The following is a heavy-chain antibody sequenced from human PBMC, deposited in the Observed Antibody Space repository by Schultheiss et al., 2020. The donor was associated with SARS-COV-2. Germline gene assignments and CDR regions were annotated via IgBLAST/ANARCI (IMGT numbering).Heavy chain of an antibody. D-gene: IGHD7-27*01. CDR1: GFDLRVYA. CDR2: FGGPGAGA. Sequence: GESLKISCAASGFDLRVYAMTWVRQAPGKGLEWVSSFGGPGAGAHYADSVKGRFTVSKDNSKNALLLQMNSLRAEDTGIYFCARDLSWGRDDWGQGTLVTVSS. CDR3: ARDLSWGRDD. J-gene: IGHJ4*02. V-gene: IGHV3-23*01.